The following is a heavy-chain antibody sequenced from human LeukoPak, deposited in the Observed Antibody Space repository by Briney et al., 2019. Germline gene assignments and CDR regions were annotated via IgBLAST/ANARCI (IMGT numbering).Heavy chain of an antibody. CDR1: GYTFTGYY. CDR3: ASGIWFGSFYYYVDV. V-gene: IGHV1-2*02. D-gene: IGHD3-10*01. Sequence: ASVKVSCKASGYTFTGYYMHWVRQAPGQGLEWLGWINPNSGGTNYAQKFQGRVSMTRDTAISTAYMELSGLTSDDTAVYYCASGIWFGSFYYYVDVWGKGTTVTISS. J-gene: IGHJ6*03. CDR2: INPNSGGT.